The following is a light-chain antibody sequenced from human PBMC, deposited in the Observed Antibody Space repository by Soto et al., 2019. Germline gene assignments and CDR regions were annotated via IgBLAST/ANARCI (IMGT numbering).Light chain of an antibody. Sequence: DIQMTQSTSSLSASVGDRVTITCRASQGISNYLAWYQQKPGKVPKLLIYAASTLQSGVPSRFSGSGSGTDFTLTISSLQPEDVATYYCQKYNSVPMYTFGQGTKLEIK. CDR3: QKYNSVPMYT. V-gene: IGKV1-27*01. CDR1: QGISNY. CDR2: AAS. J-gene: IGKJ2*01.